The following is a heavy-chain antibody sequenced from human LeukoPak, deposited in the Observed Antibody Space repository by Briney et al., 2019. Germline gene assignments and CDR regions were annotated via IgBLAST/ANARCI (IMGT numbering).Heavy chain of an antibody. V-gene: IGHV3-7*01. CDR1: GFTFSSYW. D-gene: IGHD3-22*01. J-gene: IGHJ4*02. CDR2: IKQDGSEK. Sequence: PGASLRLSCAASGFTFSSYWMGWVRQAPGKGLEWVANIKQDGSEKYHVDSVKGRFTISRDNAKNSLYLQMNSLRAEDTAVYYCARPHYYDSSGYYSYFDYWGQGTLVTVSS. CDR3: ARPHYYDSSGYYSYFDY.